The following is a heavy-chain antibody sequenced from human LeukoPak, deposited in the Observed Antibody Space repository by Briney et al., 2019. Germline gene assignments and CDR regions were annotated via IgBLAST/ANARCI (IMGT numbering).Heavy chain of an antibody. J-gene: IGHJ4*02. V-gene: IGHV4-34*01. D-gene: IGHD7-27*01. CDR3: ARVGSMRWGYFDY. CDR1: GGSFSGYY. CDR2: INHSGST. Sequence: SETLSLTCAVYGGSFSGYYWSWIRQPPGKGLEWIGEINHSGSTNYNPSLKSRVTISVDTSKNQFSLKLSSVTAADTAVYYCARVGSMRWGYFDYWGQGTLVTVSS.